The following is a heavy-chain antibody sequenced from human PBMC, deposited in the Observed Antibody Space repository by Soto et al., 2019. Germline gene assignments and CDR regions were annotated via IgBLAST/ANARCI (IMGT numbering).Heavy chain of an antibody. J-gene: IGHJ6*02. CDR3: DSSDDYGMDV. V-gene: IGHV5-10-1*01. D-gene: IGHD3-22*01. CDR1: GYSFTKYW. Sequence: PGESLKISCKGSGYSFTKYWISWVRQMPGKGLEWMGRIDPSDSYTNYSPSFQGHVTISADKSISTAYLQWSSLKASDTAMYYYDSSDDYGMDVWGQGTTVTVSS. CDR2: IDPSDSYT.